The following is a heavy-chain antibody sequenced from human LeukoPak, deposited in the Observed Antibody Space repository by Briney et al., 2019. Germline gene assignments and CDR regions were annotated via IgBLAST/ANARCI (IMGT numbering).Heavy chain of an antibody. CDR3: ARDSGTTGEVKFDP. Sequence: SETLSLTCTVSGGSISSYYWSWIRQPAGTALEWIGRIYTSGTITYNPSLKSRVTMSVDTSKNQFSLKLSSVTAADTAVYYCARDSGTTGEVKFDPWGQGPLVTVSS. CDR2: IYTSGTI. J-gene: IGHJ5*02. CDR1: GGSISSYY. V-gene: IGHV4-4*07. D-gene: IGHD3-10*01.